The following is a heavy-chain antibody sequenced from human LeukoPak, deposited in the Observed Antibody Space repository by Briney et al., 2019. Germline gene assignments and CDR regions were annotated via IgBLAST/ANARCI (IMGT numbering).Heavy chain of an antibody. CDR3: AASPDYYDSGGYSYYFDY. Sequence: GTSVKVSCKASGFTFTSSAVQWVRQARGQRLEWIGWIVVGSGNTNYAQKFQERVTITRDMSTSTAYMELSSLRSEDTAVYYCAASPDYYDSGGYSYYFDYWGQGTLVTVSS. J-gene: IGHJ4*02. CDR1: GFTFTSSA. CDR2: IVVGSGNT. D-gene: IGHD3-22*01. V-gene: IGHV1-58*01.